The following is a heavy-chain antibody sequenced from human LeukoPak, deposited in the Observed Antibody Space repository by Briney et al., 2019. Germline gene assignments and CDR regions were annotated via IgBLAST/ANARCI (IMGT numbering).Heavy chain of an antibody. D-gene: IGHD2-15*01. V-gene: IGHV1-2*02. CDR3: AISAWYCSGGSCYSDY. CDR1: GYTFTGYY. CDR2: INPNSGGT. J-gene: IGHJ4*02. Sequence: ASVKVSCKASGYTFTGYYMHWVRQAPGPGLEWMGWINPNSGGTNYAQKFQGRVTMTRDTSISRAYMELSRLRSDDTAVYYCAISAWYCSGGSCYSDYWGQGTLVTVSS.